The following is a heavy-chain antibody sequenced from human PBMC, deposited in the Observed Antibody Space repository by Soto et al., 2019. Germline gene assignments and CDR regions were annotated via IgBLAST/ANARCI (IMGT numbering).Heavy chain of an antibody. J-gene: IGHJ3*02. V-gene: IGHV1-18*01. Sequence: GASVKVSCKASGYTFTSYGISWVRQAPGQGLEWMGWISAYNGNTNYAQKLQGRVTTTTDTSTSTAYMELRSLRSDDTAVYYCARDIVVVVAAIGHAFDIWGQGTMVTVSS. CDR1: GYTFTSYG. CDR3: ARDIVVVVAAIGHAFDI. D-gene: IGHD2-15*01. CDR2: ISAYNGNT.